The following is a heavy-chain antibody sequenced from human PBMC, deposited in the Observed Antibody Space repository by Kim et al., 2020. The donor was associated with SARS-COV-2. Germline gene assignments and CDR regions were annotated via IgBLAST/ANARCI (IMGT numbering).Heavy chain of an antibody. J-gene: IGHJ5*02. Sequence: SETLSLTCTVSGGSISGSSYYWGWIRQPPGKGLEWIGSIYYSGSTYYKPSLKSRFTISVDTSKYQFSLKLTYVTAADTAIYYCSRHYLGSAWHPCGQGTLVTVSS. CDR3: SRHYLGSAWHP. V-gene: IGHV4-39*01. CDR2: IYYSGST. CDR1: GGSISGSSYY. D-gene: IGHD1-1*01.